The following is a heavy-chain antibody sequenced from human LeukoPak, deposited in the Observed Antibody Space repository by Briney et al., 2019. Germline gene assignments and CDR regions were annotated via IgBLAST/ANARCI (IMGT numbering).Heavy chain of an antibody. V-gene: IGHV4-39*02. CDR2: VYYTGGT. CDR1: GGSISSYTHY. J-gene: IGHJ5*02. D-gene: IGHD6-6*01. CDR3: VSNSSSSPWFDP. Sequence: SEALSLTCTVSGGSISSYTHYWGWIRQPPGKGLEWIATVYYTGGTYYNPSLKSRVTISIDTSRNHFSLKLTSVIAADTAMYYCVSNSSSSPWFDPWGQGTLVTVSS.